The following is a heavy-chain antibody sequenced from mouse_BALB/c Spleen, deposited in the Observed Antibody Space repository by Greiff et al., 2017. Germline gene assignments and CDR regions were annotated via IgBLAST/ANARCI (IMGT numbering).Heavy chain of an antibody. J-gene: IGHJ4*01. Sequence: VQGVESGPGLVAPSQSLSITCTVSGFSLTSYGVHWVRQPPGKGLEWLGVIWAGGSTNYNSALMSRLSISKDNSKSQVFLKMNSLQTDDTAMYYCARDLPGYAMDYWGQGTSVTVSS. CDR1: GFSLTSYG. D-gene: IGHD2-1*01. V-gene: IGHV2-9*02. CDR3: ARDLPGYAMDY. CDR2: IWAGGST.